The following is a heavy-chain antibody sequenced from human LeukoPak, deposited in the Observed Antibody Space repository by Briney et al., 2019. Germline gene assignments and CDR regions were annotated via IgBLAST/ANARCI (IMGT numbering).Heavy chain of an antibody. V-gene: IGHV4-34*01. CDR3: ARHPLWFGPQGIDY. CDR1: GGTFSGYY. J-gene: IGHJ4*02. CDR2: INHSGST. D-gene: IGHD3-10*01. Sequence: SETLSLICPVYGGTFSGYYWSWIRQPPGKGLEWIGEINHSGSTNYNPSLKSRVTISVDTSKNQFSLKLSSVTAADTAVYYCARHPLWFGPQGIDYWGQGTLVTVSS.